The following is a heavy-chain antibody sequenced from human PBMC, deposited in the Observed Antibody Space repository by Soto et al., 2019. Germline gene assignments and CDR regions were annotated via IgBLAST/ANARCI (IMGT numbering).Heavy chain of an antibody. CDR2: INHTGGT. V-gene: IGHV4-34*01. J-gene: IGHJ5*02. Sequence: SETMSLPCAVYGGCVTGYYWNWIRQPPGQGLEWIGEINHTGGTPYNPSLRSGVTMSVDTSKNQFSLRLSSVTAADTPIYHCATPITVFGLLIPPLDTWCQGTQLTVSS. D-gene: IGHD2-21*01. CDR3: ATPITVFGLLIPPLDT. CDR1: GGCVTGYY.